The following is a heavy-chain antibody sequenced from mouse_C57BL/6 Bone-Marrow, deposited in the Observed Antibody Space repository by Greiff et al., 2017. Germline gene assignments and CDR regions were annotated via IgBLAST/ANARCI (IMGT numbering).Heavy chain of an antibody. D-gene: IGHD2-4*01. CDR2: IDPNSGGT. CDR1: GYTFTSYW. CDR3: ARGIYYDYDVPFFFDY. Sequence: QVQLKQPGAELVKPGASVKLSCKASGYTFTSYWMHWVKQRPGRGLEWIGRIDPNSGGTKYNEKFKSKATLTVDKSSSTAYMQLSSLTSEDSAVYYCARGIYYDYDVPFFFDYWGQGTTLTVSS. J-gene: IGHJ2*01. V-gene: IGHV1-62-3*01.